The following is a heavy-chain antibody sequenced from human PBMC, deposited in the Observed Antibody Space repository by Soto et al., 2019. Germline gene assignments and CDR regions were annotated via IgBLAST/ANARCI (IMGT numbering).Heavy chain of an antibody. CDR1: GFTFSSYA. D-gene: IGHD6-6*01. J-gene: IGHJ6*03. V-gene: IGHV3-23*01. CDR3: AKGGTIAARPDYYYYYMDV. CDR2: ISGSGGST. Sequence: GGSLRLSCAASGFTFSSYAMSWVRQAPGKGLEWVSAISGSGGSTYYADSVKGRFTISRDNSKNTLYLQMNSLRAEDTAVYYCAKGGTIAARPDYYYYYMDVWGKGTTVTVSS.